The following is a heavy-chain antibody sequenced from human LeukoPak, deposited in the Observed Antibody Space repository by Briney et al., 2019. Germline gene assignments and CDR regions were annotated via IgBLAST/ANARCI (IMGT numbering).Heavy chain of an antibody. CDR2: ISGSGGST. CDR1: GFTFSSYA. J-gene: IGHJ3*02. Sequence: PGGSLRLSCAASGFTFSSYAMSWVRQAPGKELEWVSAISGSGGSTYYADSVKGRLTISRDNSKNTLYLQMNSLRAEDTAVYYCAKDRNTMIVVDPYDAFDIWGQGTMVTVSS. D-gene: IGHD3-22*01. V-gene: IGHV3-23*01. CDR3: AKDRNTMIVVDPYDAFDI.